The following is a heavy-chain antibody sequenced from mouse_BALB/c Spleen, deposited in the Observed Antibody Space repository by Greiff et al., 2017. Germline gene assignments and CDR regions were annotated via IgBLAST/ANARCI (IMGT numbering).Heavy chain of an antibody. V-gene: IGHV5-9*03. J-gene: IGHJ3*01. D-gene: IGHD2-4*01. CDR2: ISSGGGNT. CDR3: ARNYDYLFAY. Sequence: EVQLVESGGGLVKPGGSLKLSCAASGFTFSSYTMSWVRQTPEKRLEWVATISSGGGNTYYPDSVKGRFTISRDNAKNNLYLQMSSLRSEDTALYYCARNYDYLFAYWGQGTLVTVSA. CDR1: GFTFSSYT.